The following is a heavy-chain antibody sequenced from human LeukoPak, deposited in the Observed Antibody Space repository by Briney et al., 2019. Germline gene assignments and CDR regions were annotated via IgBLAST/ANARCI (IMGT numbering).Heavy chain of an antibody. CDR1: GFTLSNSW. D-gene: IGHD2/OR15-2a*01. J-gene: IGHJ5*02. CDR2: INSDGSTT. CDR3: ARAARADCTSPTCHSWLAP. V-gene: IGHV3-74*01. Sequence: PGGSLRLFCAASGFTLSNSWIHWVRQAPGKGLVWVSRINSDGSTTTYADSVKGRFTISRDNAKNTLYLQMNSLRAEDTAVYYCARAARADCTSPTCHSWLAPWGQGTQVTVSS.